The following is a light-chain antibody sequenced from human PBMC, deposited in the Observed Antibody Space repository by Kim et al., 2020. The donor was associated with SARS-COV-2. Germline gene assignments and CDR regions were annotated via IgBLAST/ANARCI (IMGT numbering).Light chain of an antibody. J-gene: IGLJ3*02. V-gene: IGLV10-54*04. CDR3: SAWDSSLNVWV. CDR1: NNNVGNQG. CDR2: RNN. Sequence: QAGLTQPPSVSKGLGQTATLTCTGNNNNVGNQGAAWLQQHQGHPPKLLSYRNNNRPSGISERFSASRSGDTASLTITGLQREDETDYYCSAWDSSLNVWVFGGGTQLTVL.